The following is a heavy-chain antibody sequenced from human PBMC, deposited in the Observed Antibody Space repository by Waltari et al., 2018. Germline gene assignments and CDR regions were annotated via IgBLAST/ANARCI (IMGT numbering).Heavy chain of an antibody. CDR2: INHRGRT. CDR1: GGSFSGYY. D-gene: IGHD6-19*01. Sequence: QVQLQQWGAGLLKPSETLSLTCAANGGSFSGYYWSWFRTPPGKCVELSGEINHRGRTNYNTSLKSRVTISVDTSKNQFSLKLSAVTAADRAVYYCAIKTRGGYSSGWPFYWGQGTLVTVSS. CDR3: AIKTRGGYSSGWPFY. V-gene: IGHV4-34*01. J-gene: IGHJ4*02.